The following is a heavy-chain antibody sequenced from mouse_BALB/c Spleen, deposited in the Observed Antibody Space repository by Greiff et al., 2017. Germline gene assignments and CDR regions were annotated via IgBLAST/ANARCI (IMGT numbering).Heavy chain of an antibody. Sequence: EVQLVESGGGLVKPGGSLKLSCAASGFTFSSYAMSWVRQTPEKRLEWVASISSGGSTYYPDSVKGRFTISRDNARNILYLQMSSLRSEDTAMYYCAREGALRHFDYWGQGTTLTVSS. J-gene: IGHJ2*01. V-gene: IGHV5-6-5*01. CDR1: GFTFSSYA. D-gene: IGHD1-2*01. CDR2: ISSGGST. CDR3: AREGALRHFDY.